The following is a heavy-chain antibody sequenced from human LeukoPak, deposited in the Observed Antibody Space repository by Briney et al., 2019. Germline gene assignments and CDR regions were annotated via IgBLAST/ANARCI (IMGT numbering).Heavy chain of an antibody. D-gene: IGHD3-10*01. J-gene: IGHJ4*02. Sequence: SGKSLRLSCAASGFTFSNSAMHWVRQAPGKGLEWVAFISYDGNNKYYADSVKGRFTISRDNAKNSLYLQMNSLRAEDTAVYYCARDTRSGSYHFDYWGQGTLVTVSS. CDR2: ISYDGNNK. V-gene: IGHV3-30-3*01. CDR3: ARDTRSGSYHFDY. CDR1: GFTFSNSA.